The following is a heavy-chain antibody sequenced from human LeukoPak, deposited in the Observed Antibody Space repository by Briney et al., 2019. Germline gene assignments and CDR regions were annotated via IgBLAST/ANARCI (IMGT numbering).Heavy chain of an antibody. CDR3: AKDLSVVVVNPDY. CDR2: ISGSGGGT. J-gene: IGHJ4*02. V-gene: IGHV3-23*01. D-gene: IGHD3-22*01. CDR1: GFVFSSYA. Sequence: GGSLRLSCAASGFVFSSYAMSWVRQAPGKGLEWVSAISGSGGGTHYADSVKGRFTVSRDNSKNTLYLQMNSLRAEDTAVYYCAKDLSVVVVNPDYWGQGSLVTVSS.